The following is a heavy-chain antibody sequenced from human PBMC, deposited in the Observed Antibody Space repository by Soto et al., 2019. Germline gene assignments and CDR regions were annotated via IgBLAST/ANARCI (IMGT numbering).Heavy chain of an antibody. Sequence: EVQLVESGGGLEQPGGSLRLSCAASGFSFSNYEMNWVRQAPGKGLEWVAYISSGGSTVHYADSVRGRFTVSRDNARNSLYLQMNTLRVEDTALYYCARDRAAGGYWGQGTLVTVSS. V-gene: IGHV3-48*03. CDR2: ISSGGSTV. CDR3: ARDRAAGGY. D-gene: IGHD6-13*01. J-gene: IGHJ4*02. CDR1: GFSFSNYE.